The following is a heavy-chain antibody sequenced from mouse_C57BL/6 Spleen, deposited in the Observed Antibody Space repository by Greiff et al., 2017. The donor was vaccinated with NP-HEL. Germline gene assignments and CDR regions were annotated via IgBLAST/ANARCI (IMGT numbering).Heavy chain of an antibody. CDR2: IHPNSGST. D-gene: IGHD1-2*01. CDR3: ARGGGSLLAWFAY. Sequence: QVQLQQPGAELVKPGASVKLSCKASGYTFTSYWMHWVKQRPGQGLEWIGMIHPNSGSTNYNEKFKSKATLTVDKSSSTAYMQLSSLTSEDSAVYYCARGGGSLLAWFAYWGQGTLVTVSA. V-gene: IGHV1-64*01. CDR1: GYTFTSYW. J-gene: IGHJ3*01.